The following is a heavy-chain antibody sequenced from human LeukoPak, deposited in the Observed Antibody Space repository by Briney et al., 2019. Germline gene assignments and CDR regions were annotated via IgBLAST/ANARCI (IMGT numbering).Heavy chain of an antibody. J-gene: IGHJ4*02. CDR2: IYYSGST. CDR3: ASGWHNSHQFY. CDR1: GGSISSYY. D-gene: IGHD6-19*01. Sequence: PSETLSLTCTVSGGSISSYYWSWIRQPPGKGLEWIGYIYYSGSTNYNPSLKSRVTISVDTSKNQFSLKLSSVTAADTAVYYCASGWHNSHQFYWGQGTLVTVSS. V-gene: IGHV4-59*01.